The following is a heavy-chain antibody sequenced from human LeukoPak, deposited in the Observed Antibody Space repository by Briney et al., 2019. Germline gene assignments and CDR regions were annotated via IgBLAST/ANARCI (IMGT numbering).Heavy chain of an antibody. V-gene: IGHV3-21*01. CDR2: ISSGTTYI. D-gene: IGHD2-2*01. CDR1: GFTFSSYS. J-gene: IGHJ4*02. CDR3: ASSVLVSAAMEF. Sequence: GGSLRLSCAASGFTFSSYSMNWVRQAPGKGLEWVASISSGTTYIYYSDSVTGRFTISRDNAKNSLYPQMNSLRDDDTAIYYCASSVLVSAAMEFWGQGTLVTVSS.